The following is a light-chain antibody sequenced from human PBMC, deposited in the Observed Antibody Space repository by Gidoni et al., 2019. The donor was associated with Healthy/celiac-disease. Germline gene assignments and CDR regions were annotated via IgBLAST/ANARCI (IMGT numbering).Light chain of an antibody. V-gene: IGKV1-33*01. CDR2: DAS. J-gene: IGKJ5*01. CDR1: QDISNY. CDR3: QQYDNLPIT. Sequence: IQMTPSPSSLSASVGDRVTIPCQASQDISNYLNWYQQKPGKAPKLLIYDASNLEPGVPSRFSGSGSGTDFTFTISSLQPEDIATYYCQQYDNLPITFGQGTRLEIK.